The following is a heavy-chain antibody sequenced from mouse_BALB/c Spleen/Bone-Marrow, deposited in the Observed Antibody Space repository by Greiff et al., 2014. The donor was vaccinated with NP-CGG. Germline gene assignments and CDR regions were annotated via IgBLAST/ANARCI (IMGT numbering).Heavy chain of an antibody. J-gene: IGHJ3*01. V-gene: IGHV5-6-5*01. CDR3: AKREAYGSFWFAY. CDR1: GFTFSSYA. Sequence: EVKLMESGGGLVKPGGSLKLSCAASGFTFSSYAMSWVRQTPEKRLEWVASISSGGSTNYQDRVKGRFTISRDNARNNLYLQMSSLRSEDTAMYYCAKREAYGSFWFAYWGQGTLVTVSA. D-gene: IGHD1-1*02. CDR2: ISSGGST.